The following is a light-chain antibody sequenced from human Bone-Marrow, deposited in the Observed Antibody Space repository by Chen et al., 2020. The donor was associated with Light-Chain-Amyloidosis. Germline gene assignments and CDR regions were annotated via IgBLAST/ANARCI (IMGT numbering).Light chain of an antibody. V-gene: IGKV3-15*01. J-gene: IGKJ4*01. Sequence: EIVLTSSPATLSVSPGESATLSCRASQNIHNNFAWYQQNPGQDPRLLMHGASPRATGIPARFSGMVSRTEVTLTSSSLQPEDFSGYYCQQRNNWPLTFGGGTKVEI. CDR1: QNIHNN. CDR2: GAS. CDR3: QQRNNWPLT.